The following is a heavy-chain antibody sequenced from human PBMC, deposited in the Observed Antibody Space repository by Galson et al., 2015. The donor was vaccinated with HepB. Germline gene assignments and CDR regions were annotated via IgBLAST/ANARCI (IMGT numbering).Heavy chain of an antibody. D-gene: IGHD3-3*02. CDR2: INEDGSAE. Sequence: SLRLSCAASGFSFVDSWMTWVRQAPGKGLEWVANINEDGSAEEYLNSVKGRFTISRDNAKNSLFLQMRSLRAEDTAVYFCARGIGWFFLWGQGTLVSVSS. J-gene: IGHJ5*02. CDR3: ARGIGWFFL. CDR1: GFSFVDSW. V-gene: IGHV3-7*03.